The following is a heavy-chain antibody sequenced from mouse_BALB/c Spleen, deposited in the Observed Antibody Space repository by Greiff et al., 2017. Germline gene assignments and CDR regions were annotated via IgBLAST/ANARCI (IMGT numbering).Heavy chain of an antibody. CDR1: GYTFTSYW. J-gene: IGHJ4*01. V-gene: IGHV1-7*01. CDR2: INPSTGYT. Sequence: VKLQQSGAELAKPGASVKMSCKASGYTFTSYWMHWVKQRPGQGLEWIGYINPSTGYTEYNQKFKDKATLTADKSSSTAYMQLSSLTSEDSAVYYCARSWYGNYDAMDYWGQGTSVTVSS. CDR3: ARSWYGNYDAMDY. D-gene: IGHD2-10*02.